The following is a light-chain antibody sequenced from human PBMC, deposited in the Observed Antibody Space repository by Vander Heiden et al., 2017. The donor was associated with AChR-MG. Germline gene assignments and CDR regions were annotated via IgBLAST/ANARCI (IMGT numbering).Light chain of an antibody. CDR1: SLRSYY. V-gene: IGLV3-19*01. J-gene: IGLJ2*01. CDR2: GKH. Sequence: SSALTQHPAVSVAFGQTVRITCQGDSLRSYYASWYQQKPRQAPVLVIYGKHTRPSGLPDRFSGSSSGNTASLTITGAQAEDEADYYCNSRDSSGNPFGGGTKLTVL. CDR3: NSRDSSGNP.